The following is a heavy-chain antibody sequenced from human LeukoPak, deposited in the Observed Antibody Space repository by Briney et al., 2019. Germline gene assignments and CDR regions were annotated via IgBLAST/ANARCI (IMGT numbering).Heavy chain of an antibody. CDR2: IKQGGSEK. J-gene: IGHJ4*02. Sequence: GGSLRLPCAASGFTFNNHWMTGVRQAPGKGVEWVASIKQGGSEKYYADSVKGRFTVSRDDAKNSLYFQMNSLSADDTAVYYCARGPNYGARVDYLDFWGQGTKVTVSS. CDR3: ARGPNYGARVDYLDF. CDR1: GFTFNNHW. D-gene: IGHD4-17*01. V-gene: IGHV3-7*01.